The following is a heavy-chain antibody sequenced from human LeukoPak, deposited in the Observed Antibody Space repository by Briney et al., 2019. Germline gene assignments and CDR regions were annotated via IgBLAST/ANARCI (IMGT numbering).Heavy chain of an antibody. CDR2: IYHSGST. CDR3: ATYSSSWQYYYYYYYMDV. J-gene: IGHJ6*03. Sequence: SETLSLTRAVSGYSISSGYYWGWIRQPPGKGLEWIGSIYHSGSTYYNPSLKSRVTISVDTSKNQFSLKLSSVTAADTAVYYCATYSSSWQYYYYYYYMDVWGKGTTVTVSS. CDR1: GYSISSGYY. D-gene: IGHD6-13*01. V-gene: IGHV4-38-2*01.